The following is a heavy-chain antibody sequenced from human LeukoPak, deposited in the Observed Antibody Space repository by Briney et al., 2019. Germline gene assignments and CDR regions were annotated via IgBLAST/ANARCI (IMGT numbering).Heavy chain of an antibody. Sequence: ASVKVSCKASGYTFTGYYMHWVRQAPGQGLEWMGWINPNSGGTNYAQKFQGRVTMTRDTSISTAYMELSRLRSDDTAVYYCARGFEYCSGGSCYSLALPRFGYWGQGTLVTVSS. CDR3: ARGFEYCSGGSCYSLALPRFGY. CDR1: GYTFTGYY. D-gene: IGHD2-15*01. J-gene: IGHJ4*02. V-gene: IGHV1-2*02. CDR2: INPNSGGT.